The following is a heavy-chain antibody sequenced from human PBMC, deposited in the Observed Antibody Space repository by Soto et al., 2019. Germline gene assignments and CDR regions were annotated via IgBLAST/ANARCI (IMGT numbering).Heavy chain of an antibody. CDR3: ARDDHCSSTSCYYYYYYGMDV. D-gene: IGHD2-2*01. CDR1: GFTFSSYW. J-gene: IGHJ6*01. Sequence: EVQLVESGGGLVQPGGSLRLSCAASGFTFSSYWMSWVRQAPGKGLEWVANIKQDGSEKYYVDSVKGRFTISRDNAKNSLYLQMNSLRAEDTAVYYCARDDHCSSTSCYYYYYYGMDVW. V-gene: IGHV3-7*03. CDR2: IKQDGSEK.